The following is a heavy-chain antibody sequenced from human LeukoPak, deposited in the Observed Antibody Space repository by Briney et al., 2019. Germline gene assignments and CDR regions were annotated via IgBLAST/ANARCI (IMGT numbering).Heavy chain of an antibody. D-gene: IGHD3-22*01. J-gene: IGHJ4*02. CDR1: GFTFNSYG. V-gene: IGHV3-30*02. CDR3: ASGYYYDSSGYYGGGNFDY. CDR2: IRYDGSNK. Sequence: PGGSLRLSCAASGFTFNSYGMHWVRQAPGKGLEWVAFIRYDGSNKYYADSVKGRFTISRDNSKNTLYLQMNSLRAEDTAVYYCASGYYYDSSGYYGGGNFDYWGQGTLVTVSS.